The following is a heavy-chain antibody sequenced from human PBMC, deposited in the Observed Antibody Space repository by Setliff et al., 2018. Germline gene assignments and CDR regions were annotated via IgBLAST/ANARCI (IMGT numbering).Heavy chain of an antibody. CDR1: GYTFTSYD. V-gene: IGHV1-8*03. D-gene: IGHD3-3*01. CDR3: ARDTYIGDFWSGYYIQGQFDP. Sequence: ASVKVSCKASGYTFTSYDINWVRQATGQGLEWMGWMSPNSGNTGYAQKFQGRVTITRDTSANTAYMELSSLRSEDTAVYYCARDTYIGDFWSGYYIQGQFDPWGQGTLVTVPQ. CDR2: MSPNSGNT. J-gene: IGHJ5*02.